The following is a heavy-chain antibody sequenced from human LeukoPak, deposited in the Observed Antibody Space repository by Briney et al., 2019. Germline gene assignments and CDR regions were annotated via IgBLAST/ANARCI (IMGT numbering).Heavy chain of an antibody. D-gene: IGHD1-26*01. V-gene: IGHV3-23*01. CDR3: AKGGKWDVTPFDY. Sequence: GGSLRLSCAASGFTFTSYSMNWVRQAPGKGLEWVSTISGGGGSTYYADSMKGRFTISRDNSKNTLYLQVNSLRAEDTAVYYCAKGGKWDVTPFDYWGQGTLVTVSS. J-gene: IGHJ4*02. CDR1: GFTFTSYS. CDR2: ISGGGGST.